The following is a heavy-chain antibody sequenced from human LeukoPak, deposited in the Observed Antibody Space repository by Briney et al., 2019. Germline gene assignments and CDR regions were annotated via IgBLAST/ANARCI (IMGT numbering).Heavy chain of an antibody. CDR2: IYPGDSDT. CDR1: GYSFTSYW. D-gene: IGHD6-19*01. CDR3: ARQGYSSGWYLGSDDAFDI. V-gene: IGHV5-51*01. J-gene: IGHJ3*02. Sequence: GESLKISCKGSGYSFTSYWIGWARQMPGKGLEWMGIIYPGDSDTRYSPSFQGQVTISADKSISTAYLQWSSLKASDTAMYYCARQGYSSGWYLGSDDAFDIWGQGTMVTVSS.